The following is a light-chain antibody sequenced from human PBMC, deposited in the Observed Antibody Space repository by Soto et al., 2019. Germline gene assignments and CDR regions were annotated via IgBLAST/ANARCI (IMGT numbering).Light chain of an antibody. CDR1: HSLSSSY. V-gene: IGKV3-20*01. J-gene: IGKJ1*01. Sequence: EIVLTQSPVTLSLSPGERATLSCRASHSLSSSYFAWYQQKPGQAPRLIIYGASNRATGIPDRFSGRGSGTDFTLTISRLEPEDCAVYYCHRYGGPRWTFGQGTKVDIK. CDR2: GAS. CDR3: HRYGGPRWT.